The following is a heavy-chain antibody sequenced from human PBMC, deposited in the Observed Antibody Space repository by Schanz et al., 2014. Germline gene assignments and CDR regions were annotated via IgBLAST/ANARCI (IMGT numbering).Heavy chain of an antibody. CDR1: GFSFSSYA. J-gene: IGHJ4*02. V-gene: IGHV3-23*04. CDR3: PADLWFGAVWGVW. D-gene: IGHD3-10*01. Sequence: VRLVESGGGVVQPGRSLRLSCAASGFSFSSYAMGWVRQARGKGLEWVSAMNESHSTIYYADSVRGRFTISRDNAENTLYLQITSLQPEDPPVYYCPADLWFGAVWGVWWGQGTLVTVSS. CDR2: MNESHSTI.